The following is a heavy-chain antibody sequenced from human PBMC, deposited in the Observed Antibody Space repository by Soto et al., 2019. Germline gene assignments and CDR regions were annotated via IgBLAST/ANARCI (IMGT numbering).Heavy chain of an antibody. D-gene: IGHD2-2*02. J-gene: IGHJ4*02. CDR1: GYTFTSYG. Sequence: VASVKVSCKASGYTFTSYGISWVRQAPGQGLEWMGWISAYNGNTNYAQKLQGRVTMTTDTSTSTAYMELRSLRSDDTAVYYCARVMAYCSRTSSYTSHYPGPAPLVTLS. CDR3: ARVMAYCSRTSSYTSHY. V-gene: IGHV1-18*01. CDR2: ISAYNGNT.